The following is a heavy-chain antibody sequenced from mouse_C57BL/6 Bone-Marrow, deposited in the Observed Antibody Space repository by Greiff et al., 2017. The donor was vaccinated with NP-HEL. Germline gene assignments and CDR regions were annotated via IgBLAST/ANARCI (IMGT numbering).Heavy chain of an antibody. CDR2: INYDGSST. CDR1: GFTFSDYY. D-gene: IGHD2-3*01. V-gene: IGHV5-16*01. J-gene: IGHJ2*01. Sequence: EVQLQESEGGLVQPGSSMKLSCTASGFTFSDYYMAWVRQVPEKGLEWVANINYDGSSTYYLDSLKSRFIISRDNAKNILYLQMSSLKSEDTATYYCARDGGYSLDYWGQGTTLTVSS. CDR3: ARDGGYSLDY.